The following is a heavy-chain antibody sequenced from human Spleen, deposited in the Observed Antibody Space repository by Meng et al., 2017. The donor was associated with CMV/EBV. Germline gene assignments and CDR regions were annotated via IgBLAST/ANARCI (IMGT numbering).Heavy chain of an antibody. J-gene: IGHJ6*02. Sequence: GGSLRLSCAASGLTFSDYYMSWIRQAPGKGLEWVSYISDSGSTKYYADSVKGRFTISRDNAKNSLYLQMNGLRAEDTAVYYCARDGSAGTRYYHGMDVWGQGTTVTVSS. CDR1: GLTFSDYY. CDR2: ISDSGSTK. D-gene: IGHD6-19*01. CDR3: ARDGSAGTRYYHGMDV. V-gene: IGHV3-11*01.